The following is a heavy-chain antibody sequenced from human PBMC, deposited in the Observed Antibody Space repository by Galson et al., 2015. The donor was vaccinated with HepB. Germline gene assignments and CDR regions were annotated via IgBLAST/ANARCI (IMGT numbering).Heavy chain of an antibody. CDR2: ISSGGTT. Sequence: SLRLSCATSGFSFISYSMNWVRQAPGRGLEWVSYISSGGTTYYADSVKGRLTISRDNAQKSLYLHMSSLRAEDTGIYYCAKNPASYDYYNMDVWGQGTTVTVSS. J-gene: IGHJ6*02. CDR1: GFSFISYS. D-gene: IGHD2/OR15-2a*01. CDR3: AKNPASYDYYNMDV. V-gene: IGHV3-48*01.